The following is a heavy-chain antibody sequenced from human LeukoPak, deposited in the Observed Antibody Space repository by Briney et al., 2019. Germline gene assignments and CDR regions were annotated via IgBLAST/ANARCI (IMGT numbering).Heavy chain of an antibody. Sequence: SETLSPTCTVSGGSMSPYHWGWIRQPPGKGLEWTGYIYYSGSTNYNPSLNSRVTISVDTSKNQFSLRLSSVTAADTAIYYCARAVSGRFDYWGQGTLVTVSS. J-gene: IGHJ4*02. V-gene: IGHV4-59*08. CDR1: GGSMSPYH. CDR2: IYYSGST. D-gene: IGHD6-19*01. CDR3: ARAVSGRFDY.